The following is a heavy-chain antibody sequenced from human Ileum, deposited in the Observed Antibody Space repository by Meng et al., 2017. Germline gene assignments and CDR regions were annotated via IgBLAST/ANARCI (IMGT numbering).Heavy chain of an antibody. Sequence: QVQLQESGPGLVRPSETLSLICTVSGGSVSRAGYQWGWIRQPPGKGLEWIGYASTNYNPSFKSRVTISLDTSRNQFSLSLSSVTAADTAVYYCARDHMGSLDYWGQGILVTVSS. CDR1: GGSVSRAGYQ. V-gene: IGHV4-61*08. J-gene: IGHJ4*02. CDR3: ARDHMGSLDY. CDR2: AST. D-gene: IGHD1-26*01.